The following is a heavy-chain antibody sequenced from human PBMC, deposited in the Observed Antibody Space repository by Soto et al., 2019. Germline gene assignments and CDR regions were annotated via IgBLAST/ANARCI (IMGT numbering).Heavy chain of an antibody. CDR3: ASGTDGIVDGLDV. CDR2: IYYSGST. CDR1: GGSISRYY. Sequence: SETLSLTCDVSGGSISRYYWNWIRQSPAKGLEWIAYIYYSGSTNYNPSLKSRVTISVDTSRKQFSLKLRSVTAADTAVYYCASGTDGIVDGLDVWGQGTTVTVSS. D-gene: IGHD1-26*01. J-gene: IGHJ6*02. V-gene: IGHV4-59*12.